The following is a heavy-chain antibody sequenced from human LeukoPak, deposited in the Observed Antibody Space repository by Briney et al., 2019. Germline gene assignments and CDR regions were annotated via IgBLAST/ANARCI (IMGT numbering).Heavy chain of an antibody. J-gene: IGHJ6*04. CDR3: AELGITMIGGV. CDR2: ISYDGINQ. D-gene: IGHD3-10*02. V-gene: IGHV3-30*04. Sequence: GGSLRLSCAASGFTFSDYAMHWVRQAPGKGLEWVAVISYDGINQYYADSVKGRFTTSRDNAKNSLYLQMNSLRAEDTAVYYCAELGITMIGGVWGKGTTVTISS. CDR1: GFTFSDYA.